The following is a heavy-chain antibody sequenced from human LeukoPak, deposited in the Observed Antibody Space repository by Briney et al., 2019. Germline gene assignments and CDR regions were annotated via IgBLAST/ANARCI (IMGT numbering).Heavy chain of an antibody. CDR1: GYTFTSYD. V-gene: IGHV1-46*01. Sequence: ASVKVSCKASGYTFTSYDMHWVRQTPGQGLEWMGIINPSGDSTSYAQKFQGRVTMTRDTSTSTVYMELSSLRSEDTAVYYCASVLYCGADCYSGRYFFDYWGQGTLVTVSS. D-gene: IGHD2-21*02. CDR2: INPSGDST. J-gene: IGHJ4*02. CDR3: ASVLYCGADCYSGRYFFDY.